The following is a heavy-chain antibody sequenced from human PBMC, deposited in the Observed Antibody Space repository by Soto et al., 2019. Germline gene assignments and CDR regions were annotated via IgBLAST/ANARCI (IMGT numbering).Heavy chain of an antibody. D-gene: IGHD5-18*01. CDR3: ARGVRRLWVHSKWYYFDY. CDR1: RVSLGCYC. J-gene: IGHJ4*02. V-gene: IGHV1-8*01. Sequence: APVEACWKECRVSLGCYCIRWVRYSTEKGLEWMGRIIPIIGNTNYAQKFQGRVTMTRNTSISTAYMELSSLRSEDTAVYYCARGVRRLWVHSKWYYFDYWGQGTLVTVSS. CDR2: IIPIIGNT.